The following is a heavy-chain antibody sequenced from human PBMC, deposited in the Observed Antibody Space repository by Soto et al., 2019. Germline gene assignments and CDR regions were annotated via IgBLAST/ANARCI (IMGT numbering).Heavy chain of an antibody. V-gene: IGHV5-10-1*01. CDR3: ARHLYYYGSGSYNIDAFDI. D-gene: IGHD3-10*01. Sequence: PGESLKISCKGSGYSFTSYWISWVRQMPGKGLEWMGRIDPSDSYTNYSPSFQGHVTISADKSISTAYLQWSSLKASDTAMYYCARHLYYYGSGSYNIDAFDIWGQGTMVTVSS. CDR1: GYSFTSYW. J-gene: IGHJ3*02. CDR2: IDPSDSYT.